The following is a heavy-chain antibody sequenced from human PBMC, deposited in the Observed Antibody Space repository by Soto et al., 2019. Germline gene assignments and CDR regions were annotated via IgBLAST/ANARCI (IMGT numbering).Heavy chain of an antibody. CDR2: IYYSGST. CDR1: GGSISSYY. V-gene: IGHV4-59*01. D-gene: IGHD4-17*01. Sequence: SETLSLTCTVAGGSISSYYWSWIRQPPGKGLEWIGYIYYSGSTNYNPSLKSRVTISVDTSKNQFSLKLSSVTAEDTAVYYCAGRPHYGDEHYGMDVWGQGTTVTVSS. CDR3: AGRPHYGDEHYGMDV. J-gene: IGHJ6*02.